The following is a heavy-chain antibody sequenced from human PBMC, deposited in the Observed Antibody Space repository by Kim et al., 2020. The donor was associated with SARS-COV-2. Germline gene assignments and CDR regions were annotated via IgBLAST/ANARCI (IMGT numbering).Heavy chain of an antibody. V-gene: IGHV4-31*03. CDR2: IYYSGST. CDR1: GGSISSGGYY. D-gene: IGHD3-22*01. J-gene: IGHJ4*02. Sequence: SETLSLTCTVSGGSISSGGYYWSWIRQHPGKGLEWIGYIYYSGSTYYNPSLKSRVTISVDTSKNQFSLKLSSVTAADTAVYYCARAVITMIVVVNAFDYWGQVTLVTVSS. CDR3: ARAVITMIVVVNAFDY.